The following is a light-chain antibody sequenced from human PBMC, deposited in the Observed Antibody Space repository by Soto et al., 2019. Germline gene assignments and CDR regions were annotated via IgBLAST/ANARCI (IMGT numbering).Light chain of an antibody. V-gene: IGKV3D-15*01. J-gene: IGKJ1*01. CDR3: QQYNNWPPWT. CDR1: QSISDT. CDR2: GSS. Sequence: IVMTQSPATLSVSPGGRATLSLRASQSISDTLAWYQQKPGQAPRLLIYGSSSRATDIPDRFSGSGSGTDFTLTISTLEPEDFAVYYCQQYNNWPPWTFGQGTKVDIK.